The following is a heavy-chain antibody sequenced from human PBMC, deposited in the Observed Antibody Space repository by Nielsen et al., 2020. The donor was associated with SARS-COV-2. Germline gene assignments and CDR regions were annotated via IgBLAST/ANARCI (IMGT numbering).Heavy chain of an antibody. J-gene: IGHJ6*02. D-gene: IGHD6-19*01. CDR3: ARASIALAGRYFYYGLDV. Sequence: ASVKVSCKASGYSFTSYVMHWVRQAPGQRLEWMGWINAGNGNTKYSQNFQGRVTFTRDTSATTVYMELSSLRSEDTAVYYCARASIALAGRYFYYGLDVWGQGTTVTVSS. V-gene: IGHV1-3*01. CDR1: GYSFTSYV. CDR2: INAGNGNT.